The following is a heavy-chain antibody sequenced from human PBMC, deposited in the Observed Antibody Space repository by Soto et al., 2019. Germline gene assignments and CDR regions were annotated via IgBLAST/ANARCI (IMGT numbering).Heavy chain of an antibody. Sequence: GASVKVSCKASGGTFSSYAISWVRQAPGQGLEWMGGIIPIFGTANYAQKFQGRVTITADESTSTAYMELSSLRSEDTAVYYCAREDYSNSRYYYYGMDVWGQGTTVTVPS. D-gene: IGHD4-4*01. CDR3: AREDYSNSRYYYYGMDV. CDR2: IIPIFGTA. CDR1: GGTFSSYA. J-gene: IGHJ6*02. V-gene: IGHV1-69*13.